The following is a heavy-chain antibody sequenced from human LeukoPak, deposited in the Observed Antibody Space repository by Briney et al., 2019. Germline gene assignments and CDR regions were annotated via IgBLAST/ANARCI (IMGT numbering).Heavy chain of an antibody. CDR1: GFTFSSYA. J-gene: IGHJ5*02. V-gene: IGHV3-23*01. D-gene: IGHD6-19*01. CDR3: AKIIFGSGWSPPWFDP. Sequence: PGGSLRLSCAASGFTFSSYAMSWVRQAPGKGLEWVSAISGSGGSTYYADSVKGRFTISRDNSKNTLYLQMNSPRAEDTAVYYCAKIIFGSGWSPPWFDPWGQGTLVTVSS. CDR2: ISGSGGST.